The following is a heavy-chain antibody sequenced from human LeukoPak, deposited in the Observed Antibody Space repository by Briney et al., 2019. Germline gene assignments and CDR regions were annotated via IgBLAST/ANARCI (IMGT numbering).Heavy chain of an antibody. CDR2: LTSSGTYI. Sequence: GGSLRLSCAASGFTFSNHNMNWVRQAPGKAMDWVSSLTSSGTYIFYADSVKGRFTISRDNAKNSLYLQMDSLGPEDTAVYYCARDPYSGNYGNDYYYYMDVWGKGTTVTISS. D-gene: IGHD1-26*01. CDR3: ARDPYSGNYGNDYYYYMDV. J-gene: IGHJ6*03. V-gene: IGHV3-21*01. CDR1: GFTFSNHN.